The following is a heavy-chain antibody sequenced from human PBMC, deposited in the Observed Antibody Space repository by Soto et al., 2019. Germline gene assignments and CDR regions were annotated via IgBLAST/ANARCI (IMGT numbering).Heavy chain of an antibody. CDR2: ISYDGSNK. CDR1: GFTFSSYA. Sequence: QVQLVESGGGVVQPGRSLRLSCAASGFTFSSYAIHWVLQAPGKGLEWVAVISYDGSNKYYADSVKGRFTISRDNSKNSLYLQMNSLRAEDTAVYYCARGGYGDYPHYYFDYWGQGTLVTVSS. J-gene: IGHJ4*02. V-gene: IGHV3-30-3*01. CDR3: ARGGYGDYPHYYFDY. D-gene: IGHD4-17*01.